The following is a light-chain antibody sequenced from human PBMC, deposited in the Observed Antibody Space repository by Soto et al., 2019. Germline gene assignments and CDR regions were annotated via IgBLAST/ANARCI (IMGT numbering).Light chain of an antibody. V-gene: IGLV2-14*01. CDR1: SSDVGGYNY. Sequence: PALTQPAYVSGSPGESIPISCTGTSSDVGGYNYVSWYQQHPGKAPKFMIYDVSNRPSGVSNRFSGSKSGNTASLTISGLQAEDEADYYCCSYTTSNTRQIVFGTGTKVTVL. CDR2: DVS. J-gene: IGLJ1*01. CDR3: CSYTTSNTRQIV.